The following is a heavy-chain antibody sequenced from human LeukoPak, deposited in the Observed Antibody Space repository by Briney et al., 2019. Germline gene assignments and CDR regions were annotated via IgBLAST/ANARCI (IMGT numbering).Heavy chain of an antibody. J-gene: IGHJ5*02. CDR1: GYTFTSYY. CDR2: INPRGGST. D-gene: IGHD1-26*01. Sequence: ASVKVSCKASGYTFTSYYMYWVRQAPGQGLEWMGIINPRGGSTSYAQKFQGRVTMTRDSSTSTAYMELSSLRSEDTAVYYCAGPWDQVGFDPWGQGTLVTVSS. V-gene: IGHV1-46*01. CDR3: AGPWDQVGFDP.